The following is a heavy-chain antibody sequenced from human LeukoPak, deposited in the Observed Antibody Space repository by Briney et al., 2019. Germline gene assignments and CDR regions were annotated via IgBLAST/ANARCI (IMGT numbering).Heavy chain of an antibody. V-gene: IGHV3-23*01. J-gene: IGHJ4*02. D-gene: IGHD3-9*01. CDR1: GFTFSSHA. CDR2: ITSGSGSNV. CDR3: AKDATASPYFHWFDN. Sequence: PGGSLRLSCAASGFTFSSHAMSWVRQAPGKGLEWVSAITSGSGSNVYYADSLKGRFTISRDNSKNTLYLQMNSLRAEDTAVYYCAKDATASPYFHWFDNWGQGTQVIVSS.